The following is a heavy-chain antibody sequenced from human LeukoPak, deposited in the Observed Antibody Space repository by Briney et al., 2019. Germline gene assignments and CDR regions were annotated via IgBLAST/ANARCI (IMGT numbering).Heavy chain of an antibody. J-gene: IGHJ5*02. Sequence: PGGSLRLSCAASGFTVSSNYMSWVRQAPGKGLEWVSVIYSGGSTYYADSVKGRFTISRDNAKNSLYLQMNSLRAEDTALYYCAKDISAAAGDSWFDPWGQGTLVTVSS. CDR1: GFTVSSNY. D-gene: IGHD6-13*01. CDR2: IYSGGST. V-gene: IGHV3-53*05. CDR3: AKDISAAAGDSWFDP.